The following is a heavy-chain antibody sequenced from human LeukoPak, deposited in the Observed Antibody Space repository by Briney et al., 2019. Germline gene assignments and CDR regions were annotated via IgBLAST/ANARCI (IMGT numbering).Heavy chain of an antibody. CDR2: ISGSTNYI. J-gene: IGHJ6*02. V-gene: IGHV3-21*01. CDR3: VRAGDLRYYYYGMDV. Sequence: GGSLRLSCAASGFTFSSYSMNWVRQAPGKGLEWVSSISGSTNYIYYADSVKGRFTISRDNAKNSLYLQMNSLRAEDTAVYYCVRAGDLRYYYYGMDVWGQGTTVTVSS. D-gene: IGHD4-17*01. CDR1: GFTFSSYS.